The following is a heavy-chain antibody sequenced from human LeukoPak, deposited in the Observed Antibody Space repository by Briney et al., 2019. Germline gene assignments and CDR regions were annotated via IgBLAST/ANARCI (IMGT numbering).Heavy chain of an antibody. CDR1: GFTFTNAW. D-gene: IGHD3-16*01. Sequence: PGGSLRLSCAGSGFTFTNAWMTWVRQAPGKGLEWVGRIKSKPAGGTIDYAAPVKGRFTISRDDSKNTLYLQMNSLKTEDTAVYYCTTVKGFRGSFDWGQGTLVTVSS. CDR3: TTVKGFRGSFD. V-gene: IGHV3-15*01. J-gene: IGHJ4*02. CDR2: IKSKPAGGTI.